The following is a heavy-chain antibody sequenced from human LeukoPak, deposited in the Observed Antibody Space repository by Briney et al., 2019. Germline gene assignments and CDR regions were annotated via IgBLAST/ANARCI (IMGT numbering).Heavy chain of an antibody. J-gene: IGHJ3*02. D-gene: IGHD5-18*01. CDR2: ISGSGGST. CDR1: GFTFSSYA. CDR3: AKDSGYSYGKNAFDI. V-gene: IGHV3-23*01. Sequence: GGSLRLSCAASGFTFSSYAMSWVRQAPGKGLEWVSAISGSGGSTYYADSMKGRFTISRDNSKNTLYLQMNSLRAEDTAVYYCAKDSGYSYGKNAFDIWGQGTMVTVSS.